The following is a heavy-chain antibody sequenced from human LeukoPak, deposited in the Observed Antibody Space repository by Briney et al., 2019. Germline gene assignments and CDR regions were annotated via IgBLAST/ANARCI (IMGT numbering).Heavy chain of an antibody. J-gene: IGHJ4*02. CDR1: DFTFSNFA. CDR3: AKDGYDSSGAYIDN. CDR2: VSGSGVST. D-gene: IGHD3-22*01. V-gene: IGHV3-23*01. Sequence: GGSLRLSCVASDFTFSNFAMSWVRQAPGKGLEWVSVVSGSGVSTDYADSVKGRFTISRDNSKNTLYLQMNSLRAEDTAVYHCAKDGYDSSGAYIDNWGQGILVTVSS.